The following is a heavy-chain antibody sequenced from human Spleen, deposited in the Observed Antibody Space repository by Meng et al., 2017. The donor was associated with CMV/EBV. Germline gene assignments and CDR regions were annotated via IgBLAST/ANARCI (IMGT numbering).Heavy chain of an antibody. D-gene: IGHD3-16*01. CDR3: ARGGNFEPDFDY. V-gene: IGHV4-39*01. CDR1: AASITSSSHN. Sequence: SETLSLTCTVSAASITSSSHNWGWIRQPPGKGLEWIGSIYYSGSTYYNPSLKSRITISVDTSMNQFSLKLNSVTAADTAVYYCARGGNFEPDFDYWGQGTLVTVSS. J-gene: IGHJ4*02. CDR2: IYYSGST.